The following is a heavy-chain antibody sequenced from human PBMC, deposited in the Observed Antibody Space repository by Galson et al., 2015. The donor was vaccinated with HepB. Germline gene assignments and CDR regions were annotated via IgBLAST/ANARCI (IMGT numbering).Heavy chain of an antibody. V-gene: IGHV1-58*01. CDR3: SAGYMVLVY. CDR2: IVVGSGTT. CDR1: GLTFTYSV. Sequence: SVKVSCKASGLTFTYSVVQWVRQARGQPLEWVGWIVVGSGTTTYAQKLQERVTINRDLSTSTAYMELRSLRSEDTAVYYCSAGYMVLVYWGQGTVVTVSS. D-gene: IGHD3-10*01. J-gene: IGHJ4*02.